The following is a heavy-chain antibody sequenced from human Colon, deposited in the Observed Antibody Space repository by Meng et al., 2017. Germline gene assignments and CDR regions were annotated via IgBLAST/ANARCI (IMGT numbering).Heavy chain of an antibody. D-gene: IGHD6-19*01. CDR1: GYTFTNNG. J-gene: IGHJ1*01. Sequence: VQLVQAGAEVTKPGASVKASCKASGYTFTNNGISWVRQVPGQGPEWMGWISAYNGDTKYEEKFQGRVTMTTDTSSSTAYMELRSLRSDDTAVYYCARDGKIALAETPSAEYFQHWGQGTLVTVSS. CDR3: ARDGKIALAETPSAEYFQH. V-gene: IGHV1-18*01. CDR2: ISAYNGDT.